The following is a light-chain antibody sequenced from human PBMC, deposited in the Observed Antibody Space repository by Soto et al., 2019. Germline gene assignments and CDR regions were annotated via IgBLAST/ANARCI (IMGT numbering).Light chain of an antibody. J-gene: IGKJ2*01. V-gene: IGKV1-39*01. CDR1: QXXXTY. CDR3: QQSDSTPYT. Sequence: QSPSXLSASVGDXXTITCRASQXXXTYLNWYQQKPGRAPKLLIYAASTLQSGVPSRFSGSGSGTDFTLTINSLQPEDFATYYYCQQSDSTPYTFGQGTKLDVK. CDR2: AAS.